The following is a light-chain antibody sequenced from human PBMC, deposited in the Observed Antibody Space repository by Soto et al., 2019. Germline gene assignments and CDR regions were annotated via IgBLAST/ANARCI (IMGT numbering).Light chain of an antibody. Sequence: DIQMTQSPSTLSASVGDRVTITCRASQSISSWLAWYQQKPGKAPTLLIYKASSLESGVPSRFSGSGSGTEFTLTISSLQPDDFAIYYCQQYNSYWTFGQGTKVEIK. V-gene: IGKV1-5*03. CDR2: KAS. J-gene: IGKJ1*01. CDR1: QSISSW. CDR3: QQYNSYWT.